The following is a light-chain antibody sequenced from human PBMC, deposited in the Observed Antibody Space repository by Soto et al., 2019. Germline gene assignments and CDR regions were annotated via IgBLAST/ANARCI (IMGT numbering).Light chain of an antibody. V-gene: IGKV1-39*01. Sequence: DTQMTQSPSSLSTSVGDTVTITCRPSQDIDTYLNWYQQKAGQAPKVLIYTAATLQGGVPLRFSGSGSGTDFTLTISGLQPEDSATYYCQESRSALWGTCGQGTKVDIK. CDR1: QDIDTY. J-gene: IGKJ1*01. CDR3: QESRSALWGT. CDR2: TAA.